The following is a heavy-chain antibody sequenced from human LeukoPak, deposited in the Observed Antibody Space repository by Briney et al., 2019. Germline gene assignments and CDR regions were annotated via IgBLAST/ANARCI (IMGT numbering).Heavy chain of an antibody. CDR1: GGSISSGDYY. J-gene: IGHJ4*02. Sequence: SETLSLTCTVSGGSISSGDYYWSWIRLPPGKGLEWIGYIYYSGSTYYNPSLKSRVTISVDTSKNQFSLKLSSVTAADTAVYYRASSQEYDSSGYLFDYWGQGTLVTVSS. CDR2: IYYSGST. CDR3: ASSQEYDSSGYLFDY. V-gene: IGHV4-30-4*01. D-gene: IGHD3-22*01.